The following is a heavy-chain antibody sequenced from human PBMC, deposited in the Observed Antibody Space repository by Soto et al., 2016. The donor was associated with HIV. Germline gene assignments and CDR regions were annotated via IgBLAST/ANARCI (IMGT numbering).Heavy chain of an antibody. CDR1: GYTFTSYS. Sequence: QVQVVQSGGEVKEPGASVTVSCRPSGYTFTSYSITWVRQAPGQGLEWMGWISPYNGNTQYLQKLQGRVTMTADTSTSTAYMELRDLISDDTAVYYCVRGPDYGIPYYLDYWGQGTLVTVSS. V-gene: IGHV1-18*01. CDR3: VRGPDYGIPYYLDY. CDR2: ISPYNGNT. D-gene: IGHD4-17*01. J-gene: IGHJ4*02.